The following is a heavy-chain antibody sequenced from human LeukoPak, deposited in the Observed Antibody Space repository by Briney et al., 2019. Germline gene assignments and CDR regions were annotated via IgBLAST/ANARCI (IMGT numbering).Heavy chain of an antibody. J-gene: IGHJ4*02. Sequence: SETLSLTCTVSGGSISNKYWSWIRQPPGKGLEWIGYIYYSGSTNYNPSLKSRVTILVDTSKNQFSLKLSSVTAADTAVYFCARGRPYYYGSGSYYDYWGQGTLVTVSS. CDR3: ARGRPYYYGSGSYYDY. CDR1: GGSISNKY. CDR2: IYYSGST. V-gene: IGHV4-59*01. D-gene: IGHD3-10*01.